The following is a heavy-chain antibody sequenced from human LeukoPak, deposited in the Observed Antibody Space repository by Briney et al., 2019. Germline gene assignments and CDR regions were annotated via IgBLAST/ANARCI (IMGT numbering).Heavy chain of an antibody. V-gene: IGHV4-61*02. CDR3: ARGHPEDYNRSGYYSSWFAP. CDR2: IYTSGST. J-gene: IGHJ5*02. Sequence: NPSETLSLTCTVSGGSISSGSYYWSWIRQPAGKGLEWIGRIYTSGSTNYNPSLKSRVTISVDTSKNQFSLKLSSVTAADTAVYYCARGHPEDYNRSGYYSSWFAPWGQGTLVTVSS. CDR1: GGSISSGSYY. D-gene: IGHD3-22*01.